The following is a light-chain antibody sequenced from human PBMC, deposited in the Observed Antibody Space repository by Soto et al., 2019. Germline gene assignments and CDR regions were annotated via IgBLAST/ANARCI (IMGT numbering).Light chain of an antibody. J-gene: IGLJ1*01. CDR1: SSNIGSTYD. CDR2: GNT. V-gene: IGLV1-40*01. Sequence: QSVLTQPPSVSGAPGQRVTISCTGSSSNIGSTYDVQWYQQLPGTAPKLLIHGNTDRPSGVPDRFSGSKSGTSASLAITGLQADDEADYYYQSYGDSLSVHYVFGTGTKVTVL. CDR3: QSYGDSLSVHYV.